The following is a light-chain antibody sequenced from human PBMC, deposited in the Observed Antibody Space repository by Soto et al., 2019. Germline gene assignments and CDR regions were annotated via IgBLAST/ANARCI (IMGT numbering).Light chain of an antibody. J-gene: IGLJ7*01. V-gene: IGLV6-57*04. Sequence: NFMLTQPHSVSESPGKTVTISCTRSSGSIASNYVQWYQQRPGSAPTTVIYEDNQRPSGVPDRFSGSIDSSSNSASLTISGLKTEDEADYYCQSYDSSNHAVFGGGTQLT. CDR2: EDN. CDR3: QSYDSSNHAV. CDR1: SGSIASNY.